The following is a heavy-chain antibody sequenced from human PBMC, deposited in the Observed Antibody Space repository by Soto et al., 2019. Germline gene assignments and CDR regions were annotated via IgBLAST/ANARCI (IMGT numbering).Heavy chain of an antibody. CDR3: AKDLAGELERLIYYYYGMDV. V-gene: IGHV3-30*18. CDR1: GFTISSYG. Sequence: GSLRLSCAASGFTISSYGMHWVRQAPGKGLEWVAVISYDGSNKYYADSVKGRFTISRDNSKNTLYLQMNSLRAEDTAVYYCAKDLAGELERLIYYYYGMDVWGQGTTVTVSS. CDR2: ISYDGSNK. J-gene: IGHJ6*02. D-gene: IGHD1-1*01.